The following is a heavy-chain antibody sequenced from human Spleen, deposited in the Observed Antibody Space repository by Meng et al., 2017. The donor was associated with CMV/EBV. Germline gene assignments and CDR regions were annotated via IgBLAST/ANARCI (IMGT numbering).Heavy chain of an antibody. Sequence: GESLKISCAASGFNVRSRYVTWVRQAPGKGLEWVSVIYTDGNTNYADSVKGRFTISRDTSKNTLYLQMNSLRAEDTAIYYCAKGPMVQGVLDYWGQGTLVTVSS. V-gene: IGHV3-53*01. D-gene: IGHD3-10*01. J-gene: IGHJ4*02. CDR2: IYTDGNT. CDR1: GFNVRSRY. CDR3: AKGPMVQGVLDY.